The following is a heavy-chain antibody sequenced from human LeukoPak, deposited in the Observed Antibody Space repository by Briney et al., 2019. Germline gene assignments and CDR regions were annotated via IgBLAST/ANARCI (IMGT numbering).Heavy chain of an antibody. J-gene: IGHJ6*03. CDR3: AKVAVVKDYYYYMDV. Sequence: PGGSLRLSCAASGFTFSSYAMSWVRQAPGKGLEWVSAISGSGGSTYYADSVKGRFTISRDNSKNTLYLQMNSPRAEDTSVYYCAKVAVVKDYYYYMDVWGKGTTVTVSS. D-gene: IGHD4-23*01. CDR2: ISGSGGST. CDR1: GFTFSSYA. V-gene: IGHV3-23*01.